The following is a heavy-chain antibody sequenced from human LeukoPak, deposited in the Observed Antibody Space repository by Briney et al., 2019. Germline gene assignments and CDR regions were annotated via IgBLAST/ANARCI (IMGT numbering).Heavy chain of an antibody. V-gene: IGHV3-66*01. Sequence: GGSLRLSCAASGFTVSSNYMTWVRQAPGKGLEWVSILYSGGSIYYADSVKGRFTISRDNSKNTLYLQMNSLRAEDTAVYYCARTTHDGEYHFDPRGQGTLVTVSS. CDR2: LYSGGSI. CDR1: GFTVSSNY. D-gene: IGHD2-15*01. CDR3: ARTTHDGEYHFDP. J-gene: IGHJ5*02.